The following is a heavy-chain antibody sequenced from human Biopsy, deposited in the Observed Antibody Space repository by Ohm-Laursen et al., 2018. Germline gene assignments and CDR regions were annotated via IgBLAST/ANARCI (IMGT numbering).Heavy chain of an antibody. Sequence: EASVKVSCKVFGYTFITYYVNWVRQAPGQGLEWMGKINPSGGSTSYAQKFQGRVTMTRDTSTTTVYMELSSLRSEDTAVYYCARDRIGGRGDPPDHWGQGTLVTVSS. CDR2: INPSGGST. J-gene: IGHJ4*02. V-gene: IGHV1-46*01. CDR1: GYTFITYY. CDR3: ARDRIGGRGDPPDH. D-gene: IGHD3-10*01.